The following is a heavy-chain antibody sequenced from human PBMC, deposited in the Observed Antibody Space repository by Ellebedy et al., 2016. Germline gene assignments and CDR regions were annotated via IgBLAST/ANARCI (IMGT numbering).Heavy chain of an antibody. CDR1: GLNFNTFF. D-gene: IGHD1-26*01. CDR2: ISAGSDTT. Sequence: GESLKISXTASGLNFNTFFMSWVRQAPGKGLEWVSTISAGSDTTRLADSVKGRFTISRDSSKNSVYLRMNNLRVEDTAVYYCRQGHYPDLWGQGTLVTVSS. CDR3: RQGHYPDL. V-gene: IGHV3-23*01. J-gene: IGHJ4*02.